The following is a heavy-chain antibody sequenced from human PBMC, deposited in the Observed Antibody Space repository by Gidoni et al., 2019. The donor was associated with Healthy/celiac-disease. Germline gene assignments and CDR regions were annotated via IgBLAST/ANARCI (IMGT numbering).Heavy chain of an antibody. CDR3: ARGHMGNYDCWSGYYTVGSYFDY. CDR2: ISSSSSYI. V-gene: IGHV3-21*01. D-gene: IGHD3-3*01. J-gene: IGHJ4*02. Sequence: EVQLVESGGGMVKPGWSLRLSCASSGFTFSRYSRNWVRQAPGKGLEWVSSISSSSSYIYYADSVKGRFTNSRDNAKNSLYLQMNSLRAEDTAVYYCARGHMGNYDCWSGYYTVGSYFDYWGQGTLVTVSS. CDR1: GFTFSRYS.